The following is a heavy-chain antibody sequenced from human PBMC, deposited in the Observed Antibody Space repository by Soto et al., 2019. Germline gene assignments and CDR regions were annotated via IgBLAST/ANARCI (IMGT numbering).Heavy chain of an antibody. V-gene: IGHV1-18*01. Sequence: HVQLVQSGAEVKKPGASVKVSCKASGYNFNIYGIKWVRQAPGQGLALMGWISAYDGKTTYAEKARGRMPWTTDACTSTGYMEVRRLRSDDTAVYYCARAPLEYWTSYWCDPWGQGTLVIVSS. CDR2: ISAYDGKT. D-gene: IGHD3-10*01. CDR3: ARAPLEYWTSYWCDP. CDR1: GYNFNIYG. J-gene: IGHJ5*02.